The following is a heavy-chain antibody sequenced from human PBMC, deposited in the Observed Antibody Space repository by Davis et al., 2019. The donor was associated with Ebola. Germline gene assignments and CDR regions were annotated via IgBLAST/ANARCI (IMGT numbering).Heavy chain of an antibody. J-gene: IGHJ6*02. CDR2: IYNSGST. CDR1: GASISSYY. V-gene: IGHV4-59*01. CDR3: ARDKPYYGMDV. Sequence: MPSETLSLTCSVSGASISSYYWSWIRQAPGKGLEWIGFIYNSGSTNHNPSLQSRVTISIDTPNKQISLKLSSVNTADTAVYFCARDKPYYGMDVWGQGTTVTVSS.